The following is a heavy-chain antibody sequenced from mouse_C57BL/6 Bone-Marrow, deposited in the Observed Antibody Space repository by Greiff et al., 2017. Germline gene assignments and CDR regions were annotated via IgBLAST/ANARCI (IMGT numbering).Heavy chain of an antibody. J-gene: IGHJ2*01. CDR2: IDPSDSYT. V-gene: IGHV1-50*01. D-gene: IGHD1-1*01. CDR3: ARGNYGY. CDR1: GYTFTSYW. Sequence: VKLQQPGAELVKPGASVKLSCKASGYTFTSYWMQWVKQRPGQGLEWIGEIDPSDSYTNYNQKFKGKATLTVDTSSSTTYMQHSSLTSEDSAVYYCARGNYGYWGQGTTLTVSS.